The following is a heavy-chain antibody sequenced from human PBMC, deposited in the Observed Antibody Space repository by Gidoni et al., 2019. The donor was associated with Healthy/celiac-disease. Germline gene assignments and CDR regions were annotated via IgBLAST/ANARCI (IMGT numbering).Heavy chain of an antibody. CDR3: ARCPDYSLPDY. CDR2: IYYSGST. V-gene: IGHV4-39*07. D-gene: IGHD4-4*01. J-gene: IGHJ4*02. CDR1: CGSISSSSYY. Sequence: QLQLQESGPGLVKPSETLSLTCTVSCGSISSSSYYWGWIRQPPGKGLEWIGSIYYSGSTYYNPSLKSRVTISVDTSKNQFSLKLSSVTAADTAVYYCARCPDYSLPDYWGQGPLVTVSS.